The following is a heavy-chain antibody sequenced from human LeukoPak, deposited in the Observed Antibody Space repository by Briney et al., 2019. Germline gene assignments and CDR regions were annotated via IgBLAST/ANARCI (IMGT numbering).Heavy chain of an antibody. J-gene: IGHJ5*01. CDR1: GGTSSAYW. Sequence: GGSLRLSCAVSGGTSSAYWMAWVRQSPGKGLEWVAEINEDGSVKYYVDSMKGRFTISRDNAKNSLYLQMNSLGAEDTAVYYCANVPRDSDCSWGQGTLVTVSS. D-gene: IGHD2-21*02. CDR3: ANVPRDSDCS. CDR2: INEDGSVK. V-gene: IGHV3-7*01.